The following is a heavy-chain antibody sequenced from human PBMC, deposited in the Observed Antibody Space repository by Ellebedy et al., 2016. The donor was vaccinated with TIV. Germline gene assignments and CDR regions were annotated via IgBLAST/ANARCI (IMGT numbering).Heavy chain of an antibody. CDR3: ARDLSIAAAGIRYFDY. CDR1: GFPFSDYY. CDR2: IYSGGTT. D-gene: IGHD6-13*01. Sequence: GESLKISCAASGFPFSDYYMSWVRQAPGKGLEWVSVIYSGGTTNYADSVKGRFTISRDKSKNTLYLQMNSLRAEDTAVYYCARDLSIAAAGIRYFDYWGQGTLVTVSS. J-gene: IGHJ4*02. V-gene: IGHV3-53*01.